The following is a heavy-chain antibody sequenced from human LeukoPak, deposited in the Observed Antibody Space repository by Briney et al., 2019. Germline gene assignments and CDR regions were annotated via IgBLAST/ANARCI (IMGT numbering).Heavy chain of an antibody. D-gene: IGHD6-19*01. J-gene: IGHJ4*02. CDR2: ISAYNGNT. Sequence: GASVKVSCRASGYTFTSYGISWVRQAPGQGLEWMGWISAYNGNTNYAQILQGRVTMTTDTSTSTAYMELSSLRSEDTAVYYCARVTRRLSSGWYQTLAYWGQGTLVTVSS. CDR1: GYTFTSYG. V-gene: IGHV1-18*01. CDR3: ARVTRRLSSGWYQTLAY.